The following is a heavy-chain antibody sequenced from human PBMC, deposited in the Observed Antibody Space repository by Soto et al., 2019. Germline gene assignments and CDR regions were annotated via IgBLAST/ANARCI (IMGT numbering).Heavy chain of an antibody. J-gene: IGHJ4*02. CDR3: ARDLIYGSGSPN. Sequence: SETLSLTCAVYGGSFSGYYWSWIRQPPGKGLEWIGEINHSGSTYYNPSLKSRVTISVDTSKNQFSLKLSSVTAADTAVYYCARDLIYGSGSPNWGQGTLVTVSS. CDR1: GGSFSGYY. D-gene: IGHD3-10*01. V-gene: IGHV4-34*09. CDR2: INHSGST.